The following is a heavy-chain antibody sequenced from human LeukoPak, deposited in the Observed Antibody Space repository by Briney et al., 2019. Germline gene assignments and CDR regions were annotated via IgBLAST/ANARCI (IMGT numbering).Heavy chain of an antibody. CDR1: GYTFTNYW. J-gene: IGHJ6*02. V-gene: IGHV5-51*01. CDR2: IYPGDSDT. Sequence: GESLKISCKASGYTFTNYWIGWVRQMPGKGLEWMGIIYPGDSDTRYSPSVQGQVTISADKSMSTAYLQWSSLKASDTAMYYCARGYEGTAAAGTDGAFYYYGLDVWGQGTTVTVSS. D-gene: IGHD6-13*01. CDR3: ARGYEGTAAAGTDGAFYYYGLDV.